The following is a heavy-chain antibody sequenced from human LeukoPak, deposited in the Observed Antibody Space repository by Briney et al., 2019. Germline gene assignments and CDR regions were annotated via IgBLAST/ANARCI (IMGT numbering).Heavy chain of an antibody. D-gene: IGHD4-17*01. CDR1: GGSISSYY. V-gene: IGHV4-59*08. J-gene: IGHJ4*02. CDR3: ARLQVTTGGELDY. CDR2: IYYSGST. Sequence: SETLSLTCTVSGGSISSYYWSWIRQPPGKGLEWIAYIYYSGSTDYNPSLKSRVTISLDTSKNQFSLKLSSVTAADTAVYYCARLQVTTGGELDYWGQGTLVTVSS.